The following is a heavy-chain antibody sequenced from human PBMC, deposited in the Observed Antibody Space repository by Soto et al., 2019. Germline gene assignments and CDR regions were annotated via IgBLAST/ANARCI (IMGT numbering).Heavy chain of an antibody. V-gene: IGHV3-74*01. CDR1: GYTFRNHW. CDR2: MNSDGGII. J-gene: IGHJ4*02. CDR3: ATAEVDY. Sequence: GVSLSLSCAVAGYTFRNHWMHWVRQAPGKGLEWVSRMNSDGGIINYKDSVKGRFTVSRDNAKKTLYLQMNSLRVEDTAVYYCATAEVDYWGPGTLVTVSS.